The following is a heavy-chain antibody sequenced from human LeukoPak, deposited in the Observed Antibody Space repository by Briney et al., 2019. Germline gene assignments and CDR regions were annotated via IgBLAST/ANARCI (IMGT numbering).Heavy chain of an antibody. J-gene: IGHJ4*02. CDR1: GGSISSSSYY. V-gene: IGHV4-39*01. D-gene: IGHD1-1*01. CDR3: ARHVRGTTRNYYFDY. CDR2: SDYSGST. Sequence: SETLSLTCTVSGGSISSSSYYWGWILQPPGKGREWMGSSDYSGSTYCNPSHKSRVTISVVTSKNQFSLKLSSVTAADTAVYYCARHVRGTTRNYYFDYWGQGTLVTVSS.